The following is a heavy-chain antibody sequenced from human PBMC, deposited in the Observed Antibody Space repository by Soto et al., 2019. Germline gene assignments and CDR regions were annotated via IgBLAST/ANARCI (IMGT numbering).Heavy chain of an antibody. D-gene: IGHD1-7*01. Sequence: SVKVSCKASGGTFSSYAISWVRQAPGQGLEWMGGIIPIFGTANYAQKFQGRVTITADESTSTAYMELSSLRSEDTAVYYCARKNSLTGTTRGALPYYYYGMDVWGQGTTVTVSS. CDR2: IIPIFGTA. V-gene: IGHV1-69*13. CDR3: ARKNSLTGTTRGALPYYYYGMDV. J-gene: IGHJ6*02. CDR1: GGTFSSYA.